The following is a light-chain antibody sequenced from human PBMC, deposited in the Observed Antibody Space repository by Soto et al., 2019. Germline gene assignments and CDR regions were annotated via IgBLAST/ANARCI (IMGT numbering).Light chain of an antibody. J-gene: IGKJ1*01. V-gene: IGKV3-15*01. CDR3: HLYNCRPRT. CDR1: QNISRS. Sequence: IVTTQSPVTLSVYPGERATLSCRASQNISRSLAWYQQKPGQGPSLLIYGTSTRAGGVPARFSGGGSGTEFTLTITSLQSEDFAVYYCHLYNCRPRTFGQGTKVDIK. CDR2: GTS.